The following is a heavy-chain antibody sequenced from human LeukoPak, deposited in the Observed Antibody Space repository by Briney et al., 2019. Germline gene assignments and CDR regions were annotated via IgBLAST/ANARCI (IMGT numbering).Heavy chain of an antibody. V-gene: IGHV3-48*04. CDR1: GFSFSDYS. CDR2: ISFSSTTI. CDR3: ARIPHDYSDYVAY. D-gene: IGHD4-11*01. Sequence: GGSLRLSCAASGFSFSDYSMNWVRQAPGKGLEWVAYISFSSTTIFYADFVKGRFTISRDNAQNSLYLQMSSLRAEDTAVYFCARIPHDYSDYVAYWGQGTLVTVSS. J-gene: IGHJ4*02.